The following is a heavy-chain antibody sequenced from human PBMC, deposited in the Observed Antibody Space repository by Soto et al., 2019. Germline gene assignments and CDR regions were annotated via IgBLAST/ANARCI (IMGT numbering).Heavy chain of an antibody. CDR3: ARQGSWPYYYYGLDV. D-gene: IGHD1-26*01. Sequence: QVQLVQSGPEVKKPGASVKVSCEACGYTFTTSGISWVRQAPGQGLEWMGWISTYNGDTNSAQKFQGRVTMTADTSTGTVYMELMSLKSDDTAVYYCARQGSWPYYYYGLDVWGQGTTVTVSS. V-gene: IGHV1-18*01. J-gene: IGHJ6*02. CDR1: GYTFTTSG. CDR2: ISTYNGDT.